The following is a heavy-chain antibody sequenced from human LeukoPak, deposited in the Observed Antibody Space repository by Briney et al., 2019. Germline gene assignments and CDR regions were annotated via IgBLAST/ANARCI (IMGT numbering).Heavy chain of an antibody. V-gene: IGHV4-31*03. CDR3: ARAPSPGWFNP. J-gene: IGHJ5*02. CDR2: IYYSGST. CDR1: GGSISSGGYY. Sequence: PSETLSLTCTVSGGSISSGGYYWIWIRQHPGKGLEWIGYIYYSGSTYYNTSLKSRVTISVDTSKNQFSLKLSSVTAADTAVYYCARAPSPGWFNPWGQGTLVTVSS.